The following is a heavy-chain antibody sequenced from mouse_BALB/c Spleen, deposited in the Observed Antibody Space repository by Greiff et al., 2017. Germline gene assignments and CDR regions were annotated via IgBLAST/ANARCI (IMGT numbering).Heavy chain of an antibody. CDR3: AGRVQRCEIAY. CDR2: IRSGSSNI. J-gene: IGHJ3*01. CDR1: GYTFSSFG. D-gene: IGHD1-1*01. Sequence: VQLKQSGGGLVQPGGSRKLSCAATGYTFSSFGMHWVRQAPEKGLEWVAYIRSGSSNIYYADTVKGRFTITRDNPKNTLFLQMTSLRSEDAAMYYCAGRVQRCEIAYWGQGTLVTVSA. V-gene: IGHV5-17*02.